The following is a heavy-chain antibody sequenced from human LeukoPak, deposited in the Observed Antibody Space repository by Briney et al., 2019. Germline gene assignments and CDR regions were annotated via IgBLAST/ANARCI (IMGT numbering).Heavy chain of an antibody. D-gene: IGHD2-15*01. CDR1: GFTFKLYW. V-gene: IGHV3-74*01. CDR2: INDDGSDT. Sequence: GGSLRLSCAASGFTFKLYWMHWVRQVPGKGPVWVARINDDGSDTVYADSVKGRFTISRDNSKDTLYLQMSSLRAEDTAAYYCTREEEASVGFDYWGQGTLVTVSS. CDR3: TREEEASVGFDY. J-gene: IGHJ4*02.